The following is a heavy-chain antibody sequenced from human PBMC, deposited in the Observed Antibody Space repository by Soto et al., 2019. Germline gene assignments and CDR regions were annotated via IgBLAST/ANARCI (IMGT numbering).Heavy chain of an antibody. J-gene: IGHJ4*02. Sequence: QVQLVQSGTEVKKPGASVKVSCKTSGYTFTSYGISWVRQAPGHGLEWMGWVDALSCKTQFSHTVQGRVTMTADTSTNIAYMDLRSMNPDDTAVYYCARILDEGRPADHWGQGTLVTVAS. CDR3: ARILDEGRPADH. V-gene: IGHV1-18*01. D-gene: IGHD1-1*01. CDR1: GYTFTSYG. CDR2: VDALSCKT.